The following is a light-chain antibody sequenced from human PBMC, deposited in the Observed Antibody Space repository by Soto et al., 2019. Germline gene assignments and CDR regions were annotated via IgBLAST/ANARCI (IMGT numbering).Light chain of an antibody. CDR3: QQSFSIPFT. Sequence: DIQMTQSPSSLSATVGDRVTITCRASQTIGKYLNWYQQQPGKVPKLLIYDAPYLQSGVPSRFSGSESGTDFTLNISDLRPEDFATYYCQQSFSIPFTFGPGTKVDIK. J-gene: IGKJ3*01. CDR1: QTIGKY. V-gene: IGKV1-39*01. CDR2: DAP.